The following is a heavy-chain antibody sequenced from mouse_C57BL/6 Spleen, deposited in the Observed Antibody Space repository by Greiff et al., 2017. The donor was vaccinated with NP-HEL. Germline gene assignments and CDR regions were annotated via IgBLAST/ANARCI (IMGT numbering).Heavy chain of an antibody. CDR2: IDPSDSET. Sequence: QVQLQQPGAELVRPGSSVKLSCKASGYTFTSYWMHWVKQRPIQGLEWIGNIDPSDSETHYNQKFKDKATLTVDKSSSTAYRQLNSLTSEDSSVYYCARRAGSYDGYWDAMGYWGQGTSVTV. J-gene: IGHJ4*01. V-gene: IGHV1-52*01. CDR1: GYTFTSYW. D-gene: IGHD2-3*01. CDR3: ARRAGSYDGYWDAMGY.